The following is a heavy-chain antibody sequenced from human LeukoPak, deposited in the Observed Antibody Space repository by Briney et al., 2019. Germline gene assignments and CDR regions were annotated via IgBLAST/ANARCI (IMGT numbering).Heavy chain of an antibody. Sequence: PGGSLRLSCATSGFTFSTYWMSWVRQAPGKGLEWVANIKQDGSERNYVDSVKGRFTIFRDNAKNSLFLQMNSLRAEDTAVYYCAKGGLGYSSISWGQGTLVTVSS. D-gene: IGHD6-19*01. V-gene: IGHV3-7*03. CDR1: GFTFSTYW. CDR2: IKQDGSER. CDR3: AKGGLGYSSIS. J-gene: IGHJ5*02.